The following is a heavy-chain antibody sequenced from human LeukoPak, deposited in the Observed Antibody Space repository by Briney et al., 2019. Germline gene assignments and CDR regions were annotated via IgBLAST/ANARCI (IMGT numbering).Heavy chain of an antibody. D-gene: IGHD3-16*01. CDR1: GYSLGTNYY. Sequence: SETLSLTCAVSGYSLGTNYYWGWIRQPPGKGLEWIGRIYGTGSTSYNPSLMNRVTMSVDTSKNHFSLKLTSVTAADTAVYYCARYDSRGSASTRFDYWGQGILVTISS. V-gene: IGHV4-38-2*01. CDR3: ARYDSRGSASTRFDY. CDR2: IYGTGST. J-gene: IGHJ4*02.